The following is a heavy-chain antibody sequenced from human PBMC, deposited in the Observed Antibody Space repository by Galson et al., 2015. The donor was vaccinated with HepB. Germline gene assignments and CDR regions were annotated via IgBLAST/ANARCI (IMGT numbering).Heavy chain of an antibody. Sequence: SVKVSCKASGYTFTSYDINWVRQATGQGLEWMGWMNPNSGNTGYAQKFQGRVTMTRNTSISTAYMELSSLRSEDTAVYYCARGLRRGGRYYYYYMDVWGKGTTVTVSS. V-gene: IGHV1-8*01. D-gene: IGHD3-10*01. J-gene: IGHJ6*03. CDR1: GYTFTSYD. CDR2: MNPNSGNT. CDR3: ARGLRRGGRYYYYYMDV.